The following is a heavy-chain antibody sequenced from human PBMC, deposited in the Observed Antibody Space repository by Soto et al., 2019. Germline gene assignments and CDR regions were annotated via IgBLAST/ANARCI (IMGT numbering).Heavy chain of an antibody. D-gene: IGHD3-3*01. CDR2: IKSKTDGGTT. V-gene: IGHV3-15*01. J-gene: IGHJ6*02. CDR1: GFTFSNAW. CDR3: APVREYYDFWSGYPYYYYVIDF. Sequence: EVQLVESGGGLVKPGGSLRLSCAASGFTFSNAWMSWVRQAPGKGLEWVGRIKSKTDGGTTDYAAPVKGRLTISSDDSKHALDLQMDSRKTEDTAVYYHAPVREYYDFWSGYPYYYYVIDFWVQGTTVTVSS.